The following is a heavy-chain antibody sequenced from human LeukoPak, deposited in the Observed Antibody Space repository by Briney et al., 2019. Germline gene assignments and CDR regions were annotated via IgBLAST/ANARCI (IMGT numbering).Heavy chain of an antibody. Sequence: LETLSLTCTVSGGSISSSSYYWGWIRQPPGKGLEWIGSIYHSGSTYYNPSLKSRVTISVDTSKNQFSLKLSSVTAADTAVYYCASRLYYYDSSGYFDYWGQGTLVTVSS. V-gene: IGHV4-39*07. CDR1: GGSISSSSYY. CDR2: IYHSGST. J-gene: IGHJ4*02. D-gene: IGHD3-22*01. CDR3: ASRLYYYDSSGYFDY.